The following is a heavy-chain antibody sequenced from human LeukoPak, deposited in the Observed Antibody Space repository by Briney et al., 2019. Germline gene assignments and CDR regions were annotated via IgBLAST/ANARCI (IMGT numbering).Heavy chain of an antibody. Sequence: GRSLRLSCAASGFTFSSYAMHWVRQAPGKGLEWVAVISYDGSNKYYADSVKGRFTISRDNSKNTLYLQMNSLRAEDTAVYYCARVGGPWLRIAVAGRFGYFQHWGQGTLVTVSS. CDR2: ISYDGSNK. CDR3: ARVGGPWLRIAVAGRFGYFQH. CDR1: GFTFSSYA. D-gene: IGHD6-13*01. V-gene: IGHV3-30-3*01. J-gene: IGHJ1*01.